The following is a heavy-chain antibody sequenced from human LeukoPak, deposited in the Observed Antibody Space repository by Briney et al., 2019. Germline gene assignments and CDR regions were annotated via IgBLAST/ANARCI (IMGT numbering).Heavy chain of an antibody. CDR2: IYTSGST. CDR1: GGSISSYY. CDR3: AAPLVDQGGDAFDI. J-gene: IGHJ3*02. D-gene: IGHD2-8*02. Sequence: SETLSLTRTVSGGSISSYYWSWIRPPAGKGLEWIGRIYTSGSTNYNPSLKSRVTMSVDTSKNQFSLKLSSVTAADTAVYYCAAPLVDQGGDAFDIWGQGTMVTVSS. V-gene: IGHV4-4*07.